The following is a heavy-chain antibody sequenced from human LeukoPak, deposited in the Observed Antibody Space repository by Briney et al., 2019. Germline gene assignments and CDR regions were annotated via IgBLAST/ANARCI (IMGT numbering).Heavy chain of an antibody. J-gene: IGHJ4*02. CDR2: INTNGSPT. CDR1: GVTFSSYW. V-gene: IGHV3-74*01. D-gene: IGHD3-10*01. CDR3: AGDLISGSGSLGY. Sequence: GGSLRLSCAASGVTFSSYWMHWVRQAPGKGLVWFARINTNGSPTQYADSVKGRFTISRDNAKTTLYLQMNSLRDEDTAVYYCAGDLISGSGSLGYWGQGTLVTVSS.